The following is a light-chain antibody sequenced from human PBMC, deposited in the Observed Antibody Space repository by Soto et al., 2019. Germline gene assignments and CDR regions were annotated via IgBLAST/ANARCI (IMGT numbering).Light chain of an antibody. V-gene: IGLV2-14*01. CDR2: DVS. Sequence: QSALTQPASVSGSPGQSITISCTGTSSDVGRYNYVSWCQQHPGKAPKLIIYDVSNRPSGVSKRFSGSKSGNTASLTISGLQAEDEADYYCSSYTSSSTVVFGVGTKLTVL. CDR3: SSYTSSSTVV. J-gene: IGLJ2*01. CDR1: SSDVGRYNY.